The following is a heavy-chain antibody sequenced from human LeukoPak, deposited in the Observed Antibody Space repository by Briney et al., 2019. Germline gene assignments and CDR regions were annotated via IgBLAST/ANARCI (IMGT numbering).Heavy chain of an antibody. J-gene: IGHJ4*02. V-gene: IGHV3-48*01. CDR1: GFTFSSYS. CDR2: VSSSSSTI. Sequence: GGSLRLSCAASGFTFSSYSMNWVRQAPGKGLEWVSYVSSSSSTIYYADSVKGRFTISRDNAKNSLYLQMNSLRAEDTAVYYWARADIVVVPAARGGDWGQGTLVTVSS. D-gene: IGHD2-2*01. CDR3: ARADIVVVPAARGGD.